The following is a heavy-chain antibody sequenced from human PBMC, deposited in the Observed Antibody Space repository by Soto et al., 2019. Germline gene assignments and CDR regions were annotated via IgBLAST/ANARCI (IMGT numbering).Heavy chain of an antibody. J-gene: IGHJ4*02. D-gene: IGHD2-8*02. Sequence: QVQLVESGGGVVQPGRSLRLSCEASGFTFSSCAMHWVRQVPGKGLEWLAVVSHDGSLYPYADSVKGRFSISRDNSRKTLYLQMNSLRPEDTAVYYCVKDRSDTWSFDYWGLGTLVTVSS. CDR3: VKDRSDTWSFDY. CDR2: VSHDGSLY. CDR1: GFTFSSCA. V-gene: IGHV3-30*18.